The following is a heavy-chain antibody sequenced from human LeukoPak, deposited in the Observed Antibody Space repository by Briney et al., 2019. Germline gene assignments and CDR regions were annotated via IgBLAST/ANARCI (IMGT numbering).Heavy chain of an antibody. Sequence: GGSLRLSCAASGFTFSSYSMNWVRQAPGKGLEWVSYISSSSSTIYYADSVKGRFTISRDNAKNSLCLQMNSLRAEDTAVYYCARSSGSYLDIWGQGTMVTVSS. CDR1: GFTFSSYS. CDR3: ARSSGSYLDI. V-gene: IGHV3-48*01. CDR2: ISSSSSTI. J-gene: IGHJ3*02. D-gene: IGHD1-26*01.